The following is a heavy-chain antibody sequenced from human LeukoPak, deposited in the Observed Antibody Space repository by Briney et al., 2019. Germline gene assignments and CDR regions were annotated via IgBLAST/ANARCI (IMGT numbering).Heavy chain of an antibody. Sequence: TSETLSLTCTVYGGSFSGYYWSWIRQPPGKGLEWIGEINHSGSTNYNPSLKSRVTISVDTSKNQFSLKLSSVTAADTAVYYCARSITMVRGAQLRFDPWGQGTLVTVSS. CDR2: INHSGST. J-gene: IGHJ5*02. CDR3: ARSITMVRGAQLRFDP. V-gene: IGHV4-34*01. D-gene: IGHD3-10*01. CDR1: GGSFSGYY.